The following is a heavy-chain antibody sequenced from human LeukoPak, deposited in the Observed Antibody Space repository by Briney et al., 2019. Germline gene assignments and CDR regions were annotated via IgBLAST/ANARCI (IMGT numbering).Heavy chain of an antibody. D-gene: IGHD1-1*01. J-gene: IGHJ4*02. Sequence: GGSLRLSCAASGFTFTSYGMYWVRQAPGKGLEWVAFIRYDGSNKYYVDSVKGRFTVSRDNSKNTLYLQMNSLRAEDTAVYYCASPGTTGTTRRSYFDYWGQRTLVTVSS. CDR2: IRYDGSNK. CDR3: ASPGTTGTTRRSYFDY. CDR1: GFTFTSYG. V-gene: IGHV3-30*02.